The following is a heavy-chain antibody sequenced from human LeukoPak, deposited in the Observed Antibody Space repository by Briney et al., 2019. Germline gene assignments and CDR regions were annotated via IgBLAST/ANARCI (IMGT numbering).Heavy chain of an antibody. CDR2: IGKGGDT. CDR1: GFTFTIYD. CDR3: TRGAAGFDI. J-gene: IGHJ3*02. V-gene: IGHV3-13*01. Sequence: GGSLRLSCAASGFTFTIYDFHWVRQVTGKGLEWVSGIGKGGDTYYAGSVKGRFTISRENVKSSLYLQMNSLRAGDTAVYFCTRGAAGFDIWGQGTMVIVAS.